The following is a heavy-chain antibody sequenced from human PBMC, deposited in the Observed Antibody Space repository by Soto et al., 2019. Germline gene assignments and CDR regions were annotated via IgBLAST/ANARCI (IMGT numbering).Heavy chain of an antibody. CDR1: GGSISSYY. J-gene: IGHJ6*02. CDR3: ARRHSLYGMDV. CDR2: IYYSGIT. V-gene: IGHV4-59*01. Sequence: QVQLLESGPGLVKPSETLSLTCTVSGGSISSYYCSWIRQPPGKGLEWIGYIYYSGITIYNPSLKSPVTISGDTSKNQFSLKLSSVTAADTDVYSCARRHSLYGMDVWGQGTTVTVSS. D-gene: IGHD6-6*01.